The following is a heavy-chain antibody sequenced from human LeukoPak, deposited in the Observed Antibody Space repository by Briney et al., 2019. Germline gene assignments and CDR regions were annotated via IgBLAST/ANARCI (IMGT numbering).Heavy chain of an antibody. CDR1: GFSFSDSY. J-gene: IGHJ4*02. CDR2: ITSSGTTT. Sequence: GGSLRLSCSASGFSFSDSYMSWFRLSPQKGLEWIAYITSSGTTTEYADSVKGRFTISRDNAKNSLYLQMNSLRAEDTAVYYCARGHSGSYLDYWGQGTLVTVSS. V-gene: IGHV3-11*04. D-gene: IGHD1-26*01. CDR3: ARGHSGSYLDY.